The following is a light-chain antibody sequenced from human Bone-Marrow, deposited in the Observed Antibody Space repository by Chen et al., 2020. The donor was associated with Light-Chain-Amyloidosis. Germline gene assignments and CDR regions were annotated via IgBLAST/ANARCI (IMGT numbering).Light chain of an antibody. CDR1: SGSIATNY. J-gene: IGLJ3*02. CDR2: EDD. Sequence: NFMLPQPHYVSESPEKTEILTSTRSSGSIATNYVQWYQQRPGSSPTTVIYEDDQRPSGVPDRFSGSIDRSSNSASLTISGLKTEDEADYYCQSYQGSSQGVFGGGTKLTVL. CDR3: QSYQGSSQGV. V-gene: IGLV6-57*01.